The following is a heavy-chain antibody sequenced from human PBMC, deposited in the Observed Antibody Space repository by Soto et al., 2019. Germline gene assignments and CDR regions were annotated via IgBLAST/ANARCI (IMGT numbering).Heavy chain of an antibody. D-gene: IGHD2-15*01. Sequence: EVQLVESGGGLVQPGGSLRLSCAASGFTFSSYSMNWVRQAPGKGLEWVSYISSSSSTIYYADSVKGRFTISRDNAKNSLYLQMNSLRAEDTAVYYCARDHYYCSGGSCYPGGLDYWCQGTLVTVSS. CDR2: ISSSSSTI. J-gene: IGHJ4*02. CDR3: ARDHYYCSGGSCYPGGLDY. CDR1: GFTFSSYS. V-gene: IGHV3-48*01.